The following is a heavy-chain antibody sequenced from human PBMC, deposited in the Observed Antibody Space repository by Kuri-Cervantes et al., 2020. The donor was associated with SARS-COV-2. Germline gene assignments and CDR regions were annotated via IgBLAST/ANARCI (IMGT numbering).Heavy chain of an antibody. CDR2: ISGSGGST. CDR3: AKSRWQQLSWLDY. D-gene: IGHD6-13*01. J-gene: IGHJ4*02. CDR1: GFTFSSYA. V-gene: IGHV3-23*01. Sequence: GESLKISCAASGFTFSSYAMSWVRQAPGKGLEWVSAISGSGGSTYYADSVKGRFTISRDNSKSTLYLQMNSLRAGDTAVYYCAKSRWQQLSWLDYWGQGTLVTVSS.